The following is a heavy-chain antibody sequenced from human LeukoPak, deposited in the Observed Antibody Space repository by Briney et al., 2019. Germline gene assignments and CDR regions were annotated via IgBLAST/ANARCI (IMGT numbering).Heavy chain of an antibody. J-gene: IGHJ6*02. CDR2: ISGSGGGT. V-gene: IGHV3-23*01. Sequence: GGSLRLSCAASGFTFTSYAMSWVRQAPGKGLEWVSAISGSGGGTYYAGSVKGRFTISRDNSKNTLYLQMNSLRAEDTAVYYCAKGDFYGDYPYGMDVWGQGTTVTVSS. CDR3: AKGDFYGDYPYGMDV. CDR1: GFTFTSYA. D-gene: IGHD3-3*01.